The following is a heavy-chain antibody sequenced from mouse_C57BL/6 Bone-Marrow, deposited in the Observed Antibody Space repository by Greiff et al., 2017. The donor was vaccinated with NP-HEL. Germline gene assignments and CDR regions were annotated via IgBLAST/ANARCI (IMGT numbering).Heavy chain of an antibody. CDR1: GFTFSNYW. CDR3: TAPYFDY. V-gene: IGHV6-3*01. J-gene: IGHJ2*01. Sequence: EVQRVESGGGLVQPGGSMKLSCVASGFTFSNYWMNWVRQSPEKGLEWVAQIRLKSDNYATHYAESVKGRFTISRDDSKSSVYLQMNNLRAEDTGIYYCTAPYFDYWGQVTTLTVSS. CDR2: IRLKSDNYAT.